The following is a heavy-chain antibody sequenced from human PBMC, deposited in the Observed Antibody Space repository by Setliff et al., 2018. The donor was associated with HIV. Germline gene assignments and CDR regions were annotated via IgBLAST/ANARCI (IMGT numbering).Heavy chain of an antibody. CDR3: ARGVAVAPTRWSHYYFYMDV. CDR2: ISSSSTDI. V-gene: IGHV3-21*01. D-gene: IGHD2-15*01. Sequence: LKISCAASEFTLSRYDMNWVRQAPGKGLEWVSSISSSSTDIYYADSVKGRFTISRDNAKKSLYLQMNSLRAEDTAVYYCARGVAVAPTRWSHYYFYMDVWGKGTTVTVSS. CDR1: EFTLSRYD. J-gene: IGHJ6*03.